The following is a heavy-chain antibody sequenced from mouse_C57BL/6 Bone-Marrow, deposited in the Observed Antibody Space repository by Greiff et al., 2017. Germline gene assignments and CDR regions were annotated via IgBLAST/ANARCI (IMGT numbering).Heavy chain of an antibody. D-gene: IGHD1-1*01. V-gene: IGHV1-55*01. CDR3: ARRGGYGSSYSC. CDR1: GYTFTSYW. Sequence: QVQLKQSGAELVKPGASVKMSCKASGYTFTSYWITWVKQRPGQGLEWIGDIYPGSGSTNYNEKFKSKATLTVDTSSSTAYMQLSSLTSEDSAVYYCARRGGYGSSYSCWGQGTTLTVAS. J-gene: IGHJ2*01. CDR2: IYPGSGST.